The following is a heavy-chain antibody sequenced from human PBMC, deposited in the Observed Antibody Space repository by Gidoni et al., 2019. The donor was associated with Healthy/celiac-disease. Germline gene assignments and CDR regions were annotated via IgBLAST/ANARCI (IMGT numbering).Heavy chain of an antibody. CDR1: GFTLSSYW. CDR2: IKQDGSEK. J-gene: IGHJ3*02. D-gene: IGHD3-9*01. V-gene: IGHV3-7*03. CDR3: ARVRGTNYDILTGYSDAFDI. Sequence: EVQLVESGGGLVQPGGSLRLSCAASGFTLSSYWMSWVRQAPGKGLEWVANIKQDGSEKYYMDSVKGRFTISRDNAKNSLYLQMNSLRAEDTAVYYCARVRGTNYDILTGYSDAFDIWGQGTMVTVSS.